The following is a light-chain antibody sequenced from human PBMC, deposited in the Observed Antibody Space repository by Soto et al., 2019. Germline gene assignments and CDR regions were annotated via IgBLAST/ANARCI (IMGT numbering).Light chain of an antibody. V-gene: IGLV1-47*01. CDR2: RNS. J-gene: IGLJ1*01. Sequence: QSVLTQSPSASGTPGQRVTISCSGSASTIGRNYVYWYQQLPGTAPKLLIYRNSQRPSGVPDRFSGSKSGTSASLAISGLRSEDEADYYCAAWDDNLSALDVFGAGTKVTVL. CDR1: ASTIGRNY. CDR3: AAWDDNLSALDV.